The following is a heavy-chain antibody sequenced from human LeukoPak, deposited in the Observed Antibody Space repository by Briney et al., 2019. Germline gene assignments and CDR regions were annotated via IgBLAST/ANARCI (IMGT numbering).Heavy chain of an antibody. CDR2: ISGYNGNT. CDR3: ARRHVTMIVGDKYFDY. Sequence: ASLTVSFTASGYTFNNYDISWVRQAPGQGLEWMGLISGYNGNTKYAQKFQGRVTMTTDTSTSTVYMELRGLRSDDTAVYYCARRHVTMIVGDKYFDYWGPGTQVTVSS. V-gene: IGHV1-18*01. CDR1: GYTFNNYD. J-gene: IGHJ4*02. D-gene: IGHD3-22*01.